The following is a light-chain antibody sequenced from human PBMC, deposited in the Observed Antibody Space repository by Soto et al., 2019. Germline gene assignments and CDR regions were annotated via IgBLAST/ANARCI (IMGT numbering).Light chain of an antibody. J-gene: IGKJ2*01. V-gene: IGKV3-20*01. CDR3: QQYARSPYT. CDR2: DAS. Sequence: PGEGATLSCRASQRVSSNSLAWYQQKLGQAPRLLIYDASSRATGIPDRFSGSGSGTDFTLTISRLEPEDFAVYYCQQYARSPYTFGQGTKLEIK. CDR1: QRVSSNS.